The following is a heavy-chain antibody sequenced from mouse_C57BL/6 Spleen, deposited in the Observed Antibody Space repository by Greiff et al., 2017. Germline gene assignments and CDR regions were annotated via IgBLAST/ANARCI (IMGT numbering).Heavy chain of an antibody. CDR2: IDPETGGT. CDR1: GYTFTDYE. J-gene: IGHJ2*01. D-gene: IGHD2-5*01. V-gene: IGHV1-15*01. Sequence: VKLQESGAELVRPGASVTLSCKASGYTFTDYEMHWVKQTPVHGLEWIGAIDPETGGTAYNQKFKGKAILTADKSSSTAYMELRSLTSEDSAVYYCTREDSNYIDYWGQGTTLTVSS. CDR3: TREDSNYIDY.